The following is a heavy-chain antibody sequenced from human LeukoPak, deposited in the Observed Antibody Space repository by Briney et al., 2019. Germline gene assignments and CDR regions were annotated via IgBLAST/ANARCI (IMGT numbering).Heavy chain of an antibody. CDR3: AGVLQNYYHLDV. CDR1: GVSINGHY. V-gene: IGHV4-59*11. CDR2: IYDNESA. Sequence: PSETLSLTCTVSGVSINGHYWSWIRQPPGKGLEWIGFIYDNESANYKSSLESRVTMTVDTSKNQVSLKLNSVTAADTAVYYCAGVLQNYYHLDVWGKGTTVTVSS. D-gene: IGHD3-3*01. J-gene: IGHJ6*03.